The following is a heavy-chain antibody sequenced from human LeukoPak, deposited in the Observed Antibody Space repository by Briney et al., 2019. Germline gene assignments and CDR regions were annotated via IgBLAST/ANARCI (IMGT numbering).Heavy chain of an antibody. CDR3: AKCHGSGSSPLTGGWYFDL. CDR2: ISGSGGST. J-gene: IGHJ2*01. V-gene: IGHV3-23*01. D-gene: IGHD3-10*01. CDR1: GFTFSSYA. Sequence: GGSLRLSCAASGFTFSSYAMSWVRQAPGKGLEWVSAISGSGGSTYYADSVKGRFTISRDNSKNTLYLQMNSLRAEDTAVYYCAKCHGSGSSPLTGGWYFDLWGRGTLVTVSS.